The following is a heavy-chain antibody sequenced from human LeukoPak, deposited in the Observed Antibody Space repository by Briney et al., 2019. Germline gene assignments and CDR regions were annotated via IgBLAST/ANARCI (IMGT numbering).Heavy chain of an antibody. CDR3: AKDMMIVVVNKGPFDY. V-gene: IGHV3-9*01. J-gene: IGHJ4*02. D-gene: IGHD3-22*01. Sequence: PGGSLRLSCAASGFTFSSYSMNWVRQAPGKGLEWVSGISWNSGSIGYADSVKGRFTISRDNAKNSLYLQMNSLRAEDTALYYCAKDMMIVVVNKGPFDYWGQGTLVTVSS. CDR1: GFTFSSYS. CDR2: ISWNSGSI.